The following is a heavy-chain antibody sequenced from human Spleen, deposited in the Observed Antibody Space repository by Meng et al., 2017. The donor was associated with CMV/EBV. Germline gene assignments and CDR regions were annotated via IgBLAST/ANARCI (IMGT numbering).Heavy chain of an antibody. Sequence: GGSLRLSCAASGFTFSDYYMNWIRQAPGKGLEWVSYISTSGSTIYFADSVKGRFTISRDNAKNTLYLQMNSLRAEDTAVYYCAKDRGSYAQLDYWGQGTLVTVSS. J-gene: IGHJ4*02. CDR2: ISTSGSTI. D-gene: IGHD1-26*01. CDR3: AKDRGSYAQLDY. CDR1: GFTFSDYY. V-gene: IGHV3-11*01.